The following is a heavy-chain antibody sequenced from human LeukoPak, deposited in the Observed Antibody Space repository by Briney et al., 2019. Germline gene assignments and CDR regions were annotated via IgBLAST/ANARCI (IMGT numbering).Heavy chain of an antibody. Sequence: SETLSLTCAVSGDSIISTNWWTWVRQPPGKGLEWIGEIYHRGSTNYNPSHKSRVTISVDKSKNQFSLQLTSVTAADTAVYYCTRGLGYSYGYYDYWGRGTLVTVSS. J-gene: IGHJ4*02. D-gene: IGHD5-18*01. CDR1: GDSIISTNW. CDR3: TRGLGYSYGYYDY. CDR2: IYHRGST. V-gene: IGHV4-4*02.